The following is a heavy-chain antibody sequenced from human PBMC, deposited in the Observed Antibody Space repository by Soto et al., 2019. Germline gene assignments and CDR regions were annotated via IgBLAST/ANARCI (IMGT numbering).Heavy chain of an antibody. V-gene: IGHV5-10-1*01. D-gene: IGHD3-9*01. CDR1: GYSFTSYW. Sequence: RGESLKISCKGSGYSFTSYWISWVRQMPGKGLEWMGRIDPSDSYTNYSPSFQGHVTISADKSISTAYLQWSSLKASDTAMYYCASTYYVPEGPFDWLTYGMDVWGQGTTVTVSS. CDR2: IDPSDSYT. CDR3: ASTYYVPEGPFDWLTYGMDV. J-gene: IGHJ6*02.